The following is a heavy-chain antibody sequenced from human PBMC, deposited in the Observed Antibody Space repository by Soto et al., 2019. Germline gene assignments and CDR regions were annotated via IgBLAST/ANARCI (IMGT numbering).Heavy chain of an antibody. J-gene: IGHJ4*02. Sequence: QVQLVESGGGVVQPGRSLRLSCAASGFTFSSYAMHWVRQAPGKGLEWVAVISYDGSNKYYADSVKGRFTISRDNSKNTLYLQMNSLRAEDTAVYYCAREGDSGSFDYWGQGTLVTVSS. CDR3: AREGDSGSFDY. V-gene: IGHV3-30-3*01. CDR1: GFTFSSYA. D-gene: IGHD3-22*01. CDR2: ISYDGSNK.